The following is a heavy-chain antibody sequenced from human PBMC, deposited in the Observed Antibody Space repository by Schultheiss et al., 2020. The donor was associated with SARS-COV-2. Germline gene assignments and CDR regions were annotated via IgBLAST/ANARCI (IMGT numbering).Heavy chain of an antibody. CDR1: GFTFSSYW. V-gene: IGHV3-66*01. D-gene: IGHD6-6*01. CDR2: IYSGGST. Sequence: GGSLRLSCAASGFTFSSYWMHWVRQAPGKGLVWVSVIYSGGSTYYADSVKGRFTISRDNAKNSLYLQMNSLRAEDTAVYYCATNREYSSSSTYDYWGQGTLVTVSS. J-gene: IGHJ4*02. CDR3: ATNREYSSSSTYDY.